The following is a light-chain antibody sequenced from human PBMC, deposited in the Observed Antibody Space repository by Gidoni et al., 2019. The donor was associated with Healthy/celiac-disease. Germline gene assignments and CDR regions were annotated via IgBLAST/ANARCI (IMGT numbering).Light chain of an antibody. CDR3: SSYTSSSTVV. CDR1: SSDVGGYTY. CDR2: EVS. V-gene: IGLV2-14*01. Sequence: QSALTQPASVSGSPGQSITISCTGTSSDVGGYTYVSWYQQHPGKAPKLMIYEVSNRPSGFSNRFAGSKSGNTASLTISGLQAEDEADYYCSSYTSSSTVVFGGGTKLTVL. J-gene: IGLJ2*01.